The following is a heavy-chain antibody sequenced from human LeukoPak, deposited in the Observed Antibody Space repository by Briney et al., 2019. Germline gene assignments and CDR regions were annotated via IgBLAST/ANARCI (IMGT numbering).Heavy chain of an antibody. CDR2: INHSGST. CDR1: GGSFSGYY. J-gene: IGHJ4*02. D-gene: IGHD6-13*01. Sequence: PSETLSLTCAVYGGSFSGYYWSWIRQPPGKGLEWIGEINHSGSTNYNPSLKSRVTISVDTSKNQFSLKLSSVTAADTAVYYCARGLGYSSSWRRYYFDYWGQGTLVTVSS. CDR3: ARGLGYSSSWRRYYFDY. V-gene: IGHV4-34*01.